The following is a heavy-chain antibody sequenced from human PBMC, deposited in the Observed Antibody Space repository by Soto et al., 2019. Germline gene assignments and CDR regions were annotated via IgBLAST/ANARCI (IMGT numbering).Heavy chain of an antibody. CDR3: ARRYSSSSDY. V-gene: IGHV4-59*08. D-gene: IGHD6-13*01. Sequence: PSETLSLTCTVSGGSISSYYWSWIRQPPGKGLEWIGYIYYSGSTNYNPSLKSRVTISVDTSKNQFSLKLSSVTAADTAVYYCARRYSSSSDYWGQGTLVTGSS. J-gene: IGHJ4*02. CDR1: GGSISSYY. CDR2: IYYSGST.